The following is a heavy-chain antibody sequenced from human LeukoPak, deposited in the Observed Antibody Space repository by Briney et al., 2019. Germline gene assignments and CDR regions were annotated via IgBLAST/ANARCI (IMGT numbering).Heavy chain of an antibody. CDR1: GFTFSSCA. J-gene: IGHJ6*02. V-gene: IGHV3-23*01. CDR2: ISGSGGST. Sequence: GGSLRLSCAASGFTFSSCAMSWVRQVPGKGLEWVSVISGSGGSTYYADSVKGRFTISRDNSKNTLYLQMNSLRAEDTAVYYCAKDTYSSGPYYYYYYGMDVWGQGTTVTVSS. D-gene: IGHD6-19*01. CDR3: AKDTYSSGPYYYYYYGMDV.